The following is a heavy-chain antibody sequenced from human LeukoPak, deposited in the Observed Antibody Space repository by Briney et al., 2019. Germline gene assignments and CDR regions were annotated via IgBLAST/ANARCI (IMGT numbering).Heavy chain of an antibody. J-gene: IGHJ5*02. Sequence: SETLSLTCAVSGGSISSSNWWSWVRQPPGKGLEWIGEIYHSGSTNYNPSLKSRVTISVDKSKNQFSLKLSSVTAADTAVYYCARGRDGYIYNWFDPWGQGTLVTVSS. CDR1: GGSISSSNW. D-gene: IGHD5-24*01. CDR2: IYHSGST. V-gene: IGHV4-4*02. CDR3: ARGRDGYIYNWFDP.